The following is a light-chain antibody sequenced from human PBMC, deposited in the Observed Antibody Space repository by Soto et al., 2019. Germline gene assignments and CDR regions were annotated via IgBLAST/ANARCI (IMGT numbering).Light chain of an antibody. CDR1: SSDVGGYNY. CDR3: SSYTSSSIDYV. V-gene: IGLV2-14*01. J-gene: IGLJ1*01. CDR2: EVS. Sequence: QSALTQPASVSGSPGQSITISCTGTSSDVGGYNYVSWYQQHPGKAPKLMIYEVSNRPSGVSNRFSDSKSGNTASLTISGLQAEDEADYYCSSYTSSSIDYVFGTGTKVTVL.